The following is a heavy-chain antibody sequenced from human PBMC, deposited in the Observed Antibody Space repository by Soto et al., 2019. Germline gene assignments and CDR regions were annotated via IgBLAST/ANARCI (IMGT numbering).Heavy chain of an antibody. V-gene: IGHV1-18*01. CDR1: GYTFTSYG. CDR3: ARAPRSSWYAP. D-gene: IGHD6-13*01. J-gene: IGHJ5*02. Sequence: QVQLVQSGAEVKKPGASVKVSCKASGYTFTSYGISWVRQAPGQGLEWMGWISAYNGNTNYAQKLQGRVTMTTDTSTRTSHMELRSLRSDDTAVYYCARAPRSSWYAPWGQGTLVTVSS. CDR2: ISAYNGNT.